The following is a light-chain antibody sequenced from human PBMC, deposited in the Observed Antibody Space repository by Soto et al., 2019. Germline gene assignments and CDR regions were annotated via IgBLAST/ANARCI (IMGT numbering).Light chain of an antibody. Sequence: QSVLTQPASVSGSPGQSITISCTGTSSDVGNYNSVSWYQQYPGRVPKLLIYMVSNRPSGVSNRFSGSKSGNTASLTISGLQAEDEADYFCTSPTPGSLYVFGTGTKVTVL. CDR2: MVS. CDR1: SSDVGNYNS. J-gene: IGLJ1*01. CDR3: TSPTPGSLYV. V-gene: IGLV2-14*01.